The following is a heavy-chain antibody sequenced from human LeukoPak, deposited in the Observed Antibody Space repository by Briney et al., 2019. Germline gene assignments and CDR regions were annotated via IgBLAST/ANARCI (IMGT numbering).Heavy chain of an antibody. CDR3: ARDSRHYYDNYGMDV. D-gene: IGHD3-22*01. CDR2: ISYDGSNK. CDR1: GFTFSSYA. V-gene: IGHV3-30-3*01. Sequence: GRSLRLSCAASGFTFSSYAMHWVRQAPGKGLEWVAVISYDGSNKYYADSVKGRFTISRDNSKNTLYLQMNSLRAEDTAVYYCARDSRHYYDNYGMDVWGQGTTVTVSS. J-gene: IGHJ6*02.